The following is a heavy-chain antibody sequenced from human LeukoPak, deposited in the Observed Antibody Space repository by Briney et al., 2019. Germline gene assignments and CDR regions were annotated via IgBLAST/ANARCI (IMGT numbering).Heavy chain of an antibody. Sequence: SETLSLTCAVYGGSFSGYYWSWIRQPPGKGLEWIGEINHSGSTNYNPSLKSRVTISVDTSKNQFSLKLSSVTAADTAVYYCARDLNYYDSSGYYLAPFDPWGQGTLVTVSS. V-gene: IGHV4-34*01. CDR1: GGSFSGYY. CDR2: INHSGST. CDR3: ARDLNYYDSSGYYLAPFDP. J-gene: IGHJ5*02. D-gene: IGHD3-22*01.